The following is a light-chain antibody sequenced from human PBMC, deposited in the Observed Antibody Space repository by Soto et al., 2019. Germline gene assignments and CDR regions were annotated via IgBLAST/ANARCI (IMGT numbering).Light chain of an antibody. CDR1: TGAVTSGHY. J-gene: IGLJ2*01. Sequence: QAVVTQEPSLTVSPGGTVTLTCGSSTGAVTSGHYPYWFQQKPGQAPRTLIYDTSNKHSWTPARFSGSLLGGKAALTLSGAQPQDEAEYYCLLSYRAVVFGGGTKLTVL. CDR3: LLSYRAVV. CDR2: DTS. V-gene: IGLV7-46*01.